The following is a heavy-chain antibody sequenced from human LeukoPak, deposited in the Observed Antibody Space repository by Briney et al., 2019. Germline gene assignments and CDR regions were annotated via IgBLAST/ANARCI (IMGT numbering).Heavy chain of an antibody. CDR2: IIPILGIA. J-gene: IGHJ4*02. Sequence: SVKVSCKASGGTFSSYAISWVRQAPGQGLEWMGRIIPILGIANYAQKFQGRVTITADKSTSTAYMELSSLRSEDTAVYYCATFYDSSGYYYNYWGQGTLVTVSS. CDR1: GGTFSSYA. V-gene: IGHV1-69*04. CDR3: ATFYDSSGYYYNY. D-gene: IGHD3-22*01.